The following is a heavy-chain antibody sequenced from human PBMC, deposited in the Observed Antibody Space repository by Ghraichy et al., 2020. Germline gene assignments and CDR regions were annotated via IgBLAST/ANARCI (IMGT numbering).Heavy chain of an antibody. CDR1: GYTFTGYY. J-gene: IGHJ5*02. D-gene: IGHD3-9*01. Sequence: ASVKVSCKASGYTFTGYYMHWVRQAPGQGLEWMGWINPNSGGTNYAQKFQGRVTMTRDTSISTAYMELSRLRSDDTAVYYCAREPPRPYDILTGTVDPWGQGTLVTVSS. CDR3: AREPPRPYDILTGTVDP. CDR2: INPNSGGT. V-gene: IGHV1-2*02.